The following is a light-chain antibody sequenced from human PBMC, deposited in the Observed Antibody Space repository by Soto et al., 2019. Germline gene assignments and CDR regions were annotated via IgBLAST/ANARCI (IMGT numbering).Light chain of an antibody. J-gene: IGKJ2*01. Sequence: IVLTQSPATLSVSPWERATLSCRASQSVGSDLAWYQQKPGQAPRLLIYGASTRAPGIPARFSGSGSGTEFTLTVSSLQSEDIAVYFCQHRTSRYTFGQGTKVDIK. CDR2: GAS. V-gene: IGKV3-15*01. CDR3: QHRTSRYT. CDR1: QSVGSD.